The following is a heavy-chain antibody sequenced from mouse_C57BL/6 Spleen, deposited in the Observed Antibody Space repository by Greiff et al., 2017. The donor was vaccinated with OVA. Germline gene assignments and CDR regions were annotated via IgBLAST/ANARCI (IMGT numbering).Heavy chain of an antibody. J-gene: IGHJ1*03. CDR1: GFTFTDYY. V-gene: IGHV7-3*01. CDR3: ARYRTGWYFDV. D-gene: IGHD4-1*01. Sequence: EVQGVESGGGLVQPGGSLSLSCAASGFTFTDYYMSWVRQPPGKALEWLGFIRNKANGYTTEYSASVKGRFTISRDNSQSILYRQMNALRAEDSATYYCARYRTGWYFDVWGTGTTVTVSS. CDR2: IRNKANGYTT.